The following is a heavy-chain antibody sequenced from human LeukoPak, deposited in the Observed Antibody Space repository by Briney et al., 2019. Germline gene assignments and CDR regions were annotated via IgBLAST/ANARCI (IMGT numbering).Heavy chain of an antibody. Sequence: GGSLRLSCTVSGFTVSSNSMSWVRQAPGKGLEWVSFIYSDNTHYSDSVKGRFTISRDNSKNTLYLQMNSLRAEDTAVYYCAKDREAARPNYFDYWGQGTLVTVSS. D-gene: IGHD6-6*01. CDR1: GFTVSSNS. CDR3: AKDREAARPNYFDY. V-gene: IGHV3-53*01. CDR2: IYSDNT. J-gene: IGHJ4*02.